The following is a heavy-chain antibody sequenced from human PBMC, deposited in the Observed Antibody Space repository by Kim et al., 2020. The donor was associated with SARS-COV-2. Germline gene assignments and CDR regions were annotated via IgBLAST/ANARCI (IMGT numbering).Heavy chain of an antibody. CDR2: IYYSGST. CDR1: GGSISSYY. Sequence: SETLSLTCTVSGGSISSYYWSWIRQPPGKGLEWIGYIYYSGSTNYNPSLKSRVTISVDTSKNQFSLKLSSVTAADTAVYYCARVVVPAASMYYFDYWGQGTLVTVSS. D-gene: IGHD2-2*01. V-gene: IGHV4-59*13. J-gene: IGHJ4*02. CDR3: ARVVVPAASMYYFDY.